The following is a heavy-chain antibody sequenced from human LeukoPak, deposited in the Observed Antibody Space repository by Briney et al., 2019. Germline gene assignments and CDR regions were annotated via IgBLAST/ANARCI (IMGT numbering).Heavy chain of an antibody. J-gene: IGHJ2*01. Sequence: PSETLSLTCTVSGGSISSSTYFWDWLRQPPGKGLEWIGSIYSSGSTYYNPSLKSRVTISVDTSKNQFSLKLSSVTAADTAVYYCARDEELLADYGGNPGYFDLWGRGTLVTVSS. V-gene: IGHV4-39*07. D-gene: IGHD4-23*01. CDR1: GGSISSSTYF. CDR3: ARDEELLADYGGNPGYFDL. CDR2: IYSSGST.